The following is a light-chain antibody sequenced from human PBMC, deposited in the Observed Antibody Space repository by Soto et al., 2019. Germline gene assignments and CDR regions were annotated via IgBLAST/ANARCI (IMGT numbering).Light chain of an antibody. Sequence: EIVMTQSPATLSVSPGERATLSCRASHSVNSNLAWYQQKPGQAPRLLIYGASTRATGIPGTFSGSGSGTEFTLTISSLQSEDFAVYYCQQYINWPLTFGGGTKVEIK. V-gene: IGKV3-15*01. CDR2: GAS. J-gene: IGKJ4*01. CDR3: QQYINWPLT. CDR1: HSVNSN.